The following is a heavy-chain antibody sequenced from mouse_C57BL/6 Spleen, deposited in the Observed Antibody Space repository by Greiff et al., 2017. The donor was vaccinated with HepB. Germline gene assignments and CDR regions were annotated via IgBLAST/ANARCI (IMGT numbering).Heavy chain of an antibody. D-gene: IGHD2-2*01. V-gene: IGHV1-85*01. CDR1: GYTFTSYD. CDR3: ARSGGYPYFDY. CDR2: IYPRDGST. J-gene: IGHJ2*01. Sequence: QVQLKESGPELVKPGASVKLSCKASGYTFTSYDINWVKQRPGQGLEWIGWIYPRDGSTKYNEKFKGKATLTVDTSSSTAYMELHSLTSEDSAVYFCARSGGYPYFDYWGQGTTLTVSS.